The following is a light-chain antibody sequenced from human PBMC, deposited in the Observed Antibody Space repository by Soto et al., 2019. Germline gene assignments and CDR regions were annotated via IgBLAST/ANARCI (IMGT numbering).Light chain of an antibody. CDR1: QSVSRSY. CDR3: HHYET. Sequence: IVMTQSPAALSVSPGERATLSCRASQSVSRSYLGWYQQKPGQAPRLLMYGASIRAAGVPDRFSGSGSGTEFTLTISRLEPEDFTVYYCHHYETFGQGTKVDIK. CDR2: GAS. J-gene: IGKJ1*01. V-gene: IGKV3-20*01.